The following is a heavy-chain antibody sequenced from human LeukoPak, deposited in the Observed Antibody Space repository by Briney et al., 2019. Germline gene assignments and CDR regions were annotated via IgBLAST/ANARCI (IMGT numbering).Heavy chain of an antibody. CDR2: ISAYSGTT. J-gene: IGHJ4*02. CDR1: GYTFTNYA. V-gene: IGHV1-18*01. Sequence: ASVKVSCKASGYTFTNYAISWVRQAPGQGLEWMGWISAYSGTTHYTQNLQLRVTMTTDTSTSTAYMELRSLRSDDTAVYYCARVFYDSSGYPIFDYWGQGTLVTVTS. D-gene: IGHD3-22*01. CDR3: ARVFYDSSGYPIFDY.